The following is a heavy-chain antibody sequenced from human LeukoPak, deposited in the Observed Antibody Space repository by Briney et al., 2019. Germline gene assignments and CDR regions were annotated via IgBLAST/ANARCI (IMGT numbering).Heavy chain of an antibody. CDR1: GGTFSSYA. CDR3: ARSSKVESFDY. J-gene: IGHJ4*02. D-gene: IGHD3-3*01. Sequence: SVKVSCKASGGTFSSYAISWVRQAPGQGLEWMGRIIPILGIANYAQKFQGRVTITADKSTSTAYMELSSLRSEDTAVYYCARSSKVESFDYWGQGTLVTVSS. V-gene: IGHV1-69*04. CDR2: IIPILGIA.